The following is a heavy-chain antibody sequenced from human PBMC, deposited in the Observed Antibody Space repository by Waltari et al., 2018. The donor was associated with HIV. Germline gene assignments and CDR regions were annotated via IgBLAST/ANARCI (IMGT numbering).Heavy chain of an antibody. CDR1: GFTFNTFS. D-gene: IGHD3-3*01. Sequence: EVQLVESGGGLVKPGGSLRLSCVVSGFTFNTFSMKWVRQAPGKGLEWVSSIRSTSSFIYYADSVKGRFTISRDNGKNSLYLQINNLRVEDTAVYYCASEDFWSGPHNWGQGTLVTVSS. V-gene: IGHV3-21*01. CDR3: ASEDFWSGPHN. J-gene: IGHJ4*02. CDR2: IRSTSSFI.